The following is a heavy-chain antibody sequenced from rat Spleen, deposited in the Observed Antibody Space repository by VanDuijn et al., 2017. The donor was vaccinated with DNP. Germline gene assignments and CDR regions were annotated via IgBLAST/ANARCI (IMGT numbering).Heavy chain of an antibody. D-gene: IGHD1-2*01. Sequence: QVQLKESGPGLVQPSQTLSLTCTVSGFSLTSYNVHWVRQPTGKGLEWMGVIWTGGSTDYNSALKSRLSIGRDTSKSQVFLKMNSLQTEDTAIYYCTRDGSPYYSSYMDVMDAWGQGTSVTVSS. J-gene: IGHJ4*01. CDR3: TRDGSPYYSSYMDVMDA. CDR2: IWTGGST. V-gene: IGHV2-30*01. CDR1: GFSLTSYN.